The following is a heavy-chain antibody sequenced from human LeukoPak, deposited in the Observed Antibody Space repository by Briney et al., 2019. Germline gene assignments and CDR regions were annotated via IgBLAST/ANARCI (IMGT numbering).Heavy chain of an antibody. J-gene: IGHJ4*02. Sequence: PGGSLRLSCAASGFTFSTHDLNWVRQAPGKGLEWVAVISSDGSNNYYADSVKGRFTISRDNSKNTLYLQVNSLRAEDTAVYYCARDRYSSGWYGDFDCWGQGTLVTVS. CDR1: GFTFSTHD. D-gene: IGHD6-19*01. CDR2: ISSDGSNN. CDR3: ARDRYSSGWYGDFDC. V-gene: IGHV3-30-3*01.